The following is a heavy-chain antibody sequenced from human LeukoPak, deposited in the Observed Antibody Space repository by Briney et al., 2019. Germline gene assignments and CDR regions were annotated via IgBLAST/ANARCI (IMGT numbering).Heavy chain of an antibody. V-gene: IGHV1-69*13. CDR3: AREGHDCSGGSRYRYYYYGMDV. CDR1: GGTFSSYA. CDR2: IIPIFGTA. J-gene: IGHJ6*04. D-gene: IGHD2-15*01. Sequence: GASVKVSCKASGGTFSSYAFSWVRQAPGQGLEWMGGIIPIFGTANYAQKFQGRVTITADESTSTAYMELSSLRSEDTAVYYCAREGHDCSGGSRYRYYYYGMDVWGKGTTVTVSS.